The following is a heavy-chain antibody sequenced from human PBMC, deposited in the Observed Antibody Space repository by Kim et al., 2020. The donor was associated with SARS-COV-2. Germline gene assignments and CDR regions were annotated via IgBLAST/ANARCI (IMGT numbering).Heavy chain of an antibody. D-gene: IGHD3-10*01. V-gene: IGHV3-11*04. J-gene: IGHJ4*02. Sequence: SVKGRFTISRDNAKNSLYLQMNSLRAEDTAVYYCARDQTLYYGSGSYYNYWGQGTLVTVSS. CDR3: ARDQTLYYGSGSYYNY.